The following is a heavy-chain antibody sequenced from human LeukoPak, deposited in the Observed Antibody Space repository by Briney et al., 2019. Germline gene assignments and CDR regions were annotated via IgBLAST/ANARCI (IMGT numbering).Heavy chain of an antibody. J-gene: IGHJ4*02. CDR3: ARAHSSGWYEFDY. D-gene: IGHD6-19*01. Sequence: SETLSLTCTVSGGSISSYYWSWIRQPPGKGLEWIGYIYYSGSTNYNPSLKSRVTISVDTSKSQFSLKLSSVTAADTAVYYCARAHSSGWYEFDYWDQGTLVTVSS. CDR2: IYYSGST. CDR1: GGSISSYY. V-gene: IGHV4-59*01.